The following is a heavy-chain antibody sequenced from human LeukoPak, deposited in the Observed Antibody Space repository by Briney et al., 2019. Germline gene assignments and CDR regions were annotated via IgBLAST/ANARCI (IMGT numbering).Heavy chain of an antibody. CDR1: GYKFNAYW. CDR2: IYPDDSDT. V-gene: IGHV5-51*01. D-gene: IGHD3-22*01. CDR3: ARPIITSYYDRRGYDAFDV. Sequence: GEFLKISRKGSGYKFNAYWIAWVRQMPGKGLEWMGIIYPDDSDTRYSPSFQGQVTISADKSVSIAYLQWSSLKASDTAMYYWARPIITSYYDRRGYDAFDVWGQGTMVIVSS. J-gene: IGHJ3*01.